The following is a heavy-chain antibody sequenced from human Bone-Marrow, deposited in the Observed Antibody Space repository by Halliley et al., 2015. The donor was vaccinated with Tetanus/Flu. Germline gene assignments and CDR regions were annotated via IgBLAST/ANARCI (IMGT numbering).Heavy chain of an antibody. J-gene: IGHJ5*02. Sequence: QLVQSGVEVKEPGESLRISCRGSGYTFISYWIAWVRQMPGKVLEWMGVIYPGDSETRYNPSFQGHVTLSADKSINTAYLHWSSLKASDTAMYYCAKYAVLGATSRFDPWGQGTLVIVSS. V-gene: IGHV5-51*01. CDR3: AKYAVLGATSRFDP. CDR2: IYPGDSET. D-gene: IGHD1-26*01. CDR1: GYTFISYW.